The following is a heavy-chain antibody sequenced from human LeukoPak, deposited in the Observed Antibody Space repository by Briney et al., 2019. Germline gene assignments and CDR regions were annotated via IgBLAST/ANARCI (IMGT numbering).Heavy chain of an antibody. V-gene: IGHV3-74*01. J-gene: IGHJ4*02. CDR2: INGDGSTT. D-gene: IGHD3-22*01. CDR3: ARARGVSTGYRPIDY. CDR1: GFTFSSSW. Sequence: GGSLRLSCAASGFTFSSSWMHWVRQAPGKGLVWVSRINGDGSTTSYADSVKGRFTISRDNAKNTLYLQMNSLRAEDTAVYYCARARGVSTGYRPIDYWGQGTLVTVSS.